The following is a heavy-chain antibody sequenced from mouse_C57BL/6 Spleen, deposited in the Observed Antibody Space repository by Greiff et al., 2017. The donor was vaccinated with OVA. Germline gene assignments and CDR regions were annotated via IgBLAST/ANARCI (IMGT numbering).Heavy chain of an antibody. J-gene: IGHJ2*01. CDR1: GYTFTDYY. D-gene: IGHD1-1*01. Sequence: VQLQQSGPELVKPGASVKISCKASGYTFTDYYMNWVKQSHGKSLEWIGDINPNNGGTSYNQKFKGKATLTVDKSSSTAYMELRSLTSEDSAVYYCARGGNYVDYWGKGTTLTVSS. CDR3: ARGGNYVDY. CDR2: INPNNGGT. V-gene: IGHV1-26*01.